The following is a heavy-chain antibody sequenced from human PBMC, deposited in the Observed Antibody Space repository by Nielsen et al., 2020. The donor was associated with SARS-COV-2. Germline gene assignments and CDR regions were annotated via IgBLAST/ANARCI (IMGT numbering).Heavy chain of an antibody. CDR2: IYYSGST. J-gene: IGHJ4*02. CDR1: GGSISSYY. D-gene: IGHD5-24*01. CDR3: ARGEDGYNGLDY. V-gene: IGHV4-59*12. Sequence: SETLSLTCTVSGGSISSYYWSWIRQPPGKGLEWIGYIYYSGSTNYNPSLKSRVTISVDTSKNQFSLKLSSVTAADTAVYYCARGEDGYNGLDYWGQGTLVTVSS.